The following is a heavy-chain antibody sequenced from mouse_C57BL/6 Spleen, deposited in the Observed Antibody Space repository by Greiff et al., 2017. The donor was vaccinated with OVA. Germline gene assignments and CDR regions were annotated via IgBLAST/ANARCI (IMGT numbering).Heavy chain of an antibody. V-gene: IGHV1-82*01. D-gene: IGHD4-1*01. CDR1: GYAFSRSW. J-gene: IGHJ2*01. CDR3: ARGNWDFDY. CDR2: IYPGDGDT. Sequence: VQLQQSGPELVKPGASVKISCKASGYAFSRSWMNWVKQRPGKGLEWIGRIYPGDGDTNYNGKFKGKATLTADKSSSTAYMQLSSLTSEDSAVYFCARGNWDFDYWGQGTTLTVSS.